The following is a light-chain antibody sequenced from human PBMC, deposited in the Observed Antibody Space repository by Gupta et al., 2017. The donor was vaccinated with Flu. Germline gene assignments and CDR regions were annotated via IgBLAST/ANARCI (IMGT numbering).Light chain of an antibody. V-gene: IGKV3-20*01. J-gene: IGKJ1*01. CDR2: GAS. Sequence: EIVLTQSPGTLSLSPGERATLSCRASQSVSSSYLAWYQQKPGQAPRLLIYGASSRATGIPDRFSGSGSRTDFTLTISRLEPEDFAVYYCQQYCSSPRTFGQGTKVEIK. CDR1: QSVSSSY. CDR3: QQYCSSPRT.